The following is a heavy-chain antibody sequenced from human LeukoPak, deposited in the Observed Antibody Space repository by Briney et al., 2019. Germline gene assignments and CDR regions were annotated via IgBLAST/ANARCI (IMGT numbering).Heavy chain of an antibody. Sequence: GESLKISCKTSGYTFTTYWIGWVRQMPGKGLEWMGIIYPGDSDIRYSPSFQGQVTISADKSISTAYLQWSSLKASDTAMYYCARQREYSAYDYEWGQGTLVTVSS. D-gene: IGHD5-12*01. CDR1: GYTFTTYW. CDR3: ARQREYSAYDYE. J-gene: IGHJ4*02. CDR2: IYPGDSDI. V-gene: IGHV5-51*01.